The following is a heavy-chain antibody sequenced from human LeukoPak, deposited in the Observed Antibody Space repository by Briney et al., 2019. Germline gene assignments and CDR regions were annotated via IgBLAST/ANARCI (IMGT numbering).Heavy chain of an antibody. CDR2: ISSSSSYI. CDR3: ARGSVTLYYYYGMDV. Sequence: GGSLRLSCAASGFTFSSYSMNWVRQAPGKGLEWVSSISSSSSYIYYADSVKGRFTISRDNAKNSLYLQMNSLRAEDTAVYYCARGSVTLYYYYGMDVWGQGTTVTVSS. CDR1: GFTFSSYS. J-gene: IGHJ6*02. D-gene: IGHD4-23*01. V-gene: IGHV3-21*01.